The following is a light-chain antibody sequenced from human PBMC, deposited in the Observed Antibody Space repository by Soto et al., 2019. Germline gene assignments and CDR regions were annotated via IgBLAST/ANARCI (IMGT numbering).Light chain of an antibody. CDR2: AAS. Sequence: EIQITPSPSSRPASVPPRATTTCSSSQSISSYLNWYQQKPGKAPKLLIYAASSLQGGVPSRFSGSGSGTDFTLTISSLQTEDFATYYCQQSYSTPQTFGQGTKVDSK. J-gene: IGKJ1*01. CDR1: QSISSY. CDR3: QQSYSTPQT. V-gene: IGKV1-39*01.